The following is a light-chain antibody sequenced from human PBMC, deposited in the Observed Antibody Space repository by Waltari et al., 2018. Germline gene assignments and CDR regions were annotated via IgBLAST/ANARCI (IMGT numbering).Light chain of an antibody. CDR3: CSYVTSRTFV. CDR1: SSDVDSYNL. V-gene: IGLV2-23*03. J-gene: IGLJ2*01. CDR2: EGN. Sequence: QSALTQPASVSGSPGQSITISCSGSSSDVDSYNLVSWYQQHPGKVPKLILYEGNKRPPGVSNRFSVSKSGDTASLTISGLQAEDEAAYYCCSYVTSRTFVFGGGTKVSVL.